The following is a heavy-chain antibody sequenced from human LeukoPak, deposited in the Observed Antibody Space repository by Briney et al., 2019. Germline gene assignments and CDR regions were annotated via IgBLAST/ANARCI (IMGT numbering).Heavy chain of an antibody. CDR3: ARAIQQTTILWWWYAFDI. J-gene: IGHJ3*02. CDR2: ISYDGSNK. Sequence: GRSLRLSYAASGFTFTRFAMYWVRQAPGKGLEWVALISYDGSNKYYADSVKGRFTISRDNSKNTVYLQMNSLRAEDTAVYFCARAIQQTTILWWWYAFDIWGQGTMVTVSS. D-gene: IGHD2-21*01. CDR1: GFTFTRFA. V-gene: IGHV3-30*04.